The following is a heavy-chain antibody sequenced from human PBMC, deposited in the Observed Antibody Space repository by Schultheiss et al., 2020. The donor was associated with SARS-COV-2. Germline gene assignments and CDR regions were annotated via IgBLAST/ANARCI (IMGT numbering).Heavy chain of an antibody. CDR2: VYYTGHS. J-gene: IGHJ6*02. CDR1: GDSISNSNW. CDR3: ARQVSEGMDV. Sequence: SETLSLTCAVSGDSISNSNWWSWVRQSPGKGLEWIGNVYYTGHSYSNPPLESRVTMSVDTSKNQFSLNLDSVTAADTAVYYCARQVSEGMDVWGQGTTVTVSS. V-gene: IGHV4-4*02.